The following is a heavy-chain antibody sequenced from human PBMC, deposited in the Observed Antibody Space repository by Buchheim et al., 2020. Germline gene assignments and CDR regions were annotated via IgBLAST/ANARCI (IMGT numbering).Heavy chain of an antibody. V-gene: IGHV3-23*01. CDR2: ISCSGGSK. Sequence: VHLLESGGGVVQPGGSLRLSCAASGFTFSSYGMSWVRQAPGKGLEWVAVISCSGGSKYYADSAKGRFTISRDNSNNTLYLQMNSLRAEDTAVYYCAKAFIWRDYYMLGYFDYWGQGTL. D-gene: IGHD3-22*01. CDR1: GFTFSSYG. J-gene: IGHJ4*02. CDR3: AKAFIWRDYYMLGYFDY.